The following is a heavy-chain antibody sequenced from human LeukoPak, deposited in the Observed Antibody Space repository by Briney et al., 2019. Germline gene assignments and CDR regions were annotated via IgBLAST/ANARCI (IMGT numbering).Heavy chain of an antibody. J-gene: IGHJ4*02. D-gene: IGHD3-10*01. Sequence: ASVKVSCKASGYTFTSYDIHWVRQATGQGLEWMGWMNPNSDNTGYAQKFQGRVTMTRNTSISTAYMELSSLRSEDTAVYYCARIFSGSGSPITYWGQGTLVTVSS. CDR2: MNPNSDNT. CDR3: ARIFSGSGSPITY. CDR1: GYTFTSYD. V-gene: IGHV1-8*01.